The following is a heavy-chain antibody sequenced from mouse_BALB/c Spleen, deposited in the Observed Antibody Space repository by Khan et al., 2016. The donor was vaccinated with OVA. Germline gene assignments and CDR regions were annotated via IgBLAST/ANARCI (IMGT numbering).Heavy chain of an antibody. Sequence: QVQLKESGAELARPGASVKLSCKASGYTFTTYWMQWVKQRPGQGLEWIGAIYPGDGDTRYTQKFKGKATLTADKSSSTAYMQLSSLASEDSAVYYCARGYDGYYASFAYWGQGTLVTVSA. CDR2: IYPGDGDT. D-gene: IGHD2-3*01. CDR3: ARGYDGYYASFAY. CDR1: GYTFTTYW. V-gene: IGHV1-87*01. J-gene: IGHJ3*01.